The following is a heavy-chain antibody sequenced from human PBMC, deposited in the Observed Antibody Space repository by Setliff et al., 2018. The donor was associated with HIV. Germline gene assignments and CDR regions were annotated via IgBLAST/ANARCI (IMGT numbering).Heavy chain of an antibody. D-gene: IGHD2-21*01. V-gene: IGHV4-39*01. CDR1: GGSISSSSYY. CDR3: ARVPVAGANWFDP. CDR2: IYYSGST. J-gene: IGHJ5*02. Sequence: PSETLSLTCTVSGGSISSSSYYWGWIRQPPGKGLEWIGSIYYSGSTYYNPSLKSRVTMSVDTSKHQFSLNLNYVTAADTAVYFCARVPVAGANWFDPWGLGTLVTVSS.